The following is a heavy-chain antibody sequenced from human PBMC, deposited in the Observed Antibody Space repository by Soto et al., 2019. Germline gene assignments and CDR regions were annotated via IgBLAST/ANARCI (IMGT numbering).Heavy chain of an antibody. CDR2: INPKSGGT. CDR1: GYTFTGYF. J-gene: IGHJ4*02. D-gene: IGHD6-19*01. V-gene: IGHV1-2*02. CDR3: TKESSSGWSPFDS. Sequence: GASVKVSCKASGYTFTGYFIHWVRQAPGQGLEWMGWINPKSGGTSYAQNFQGRVTLTRDTSITTAYMEVNSLRSDDTAVYYCTKESSSGWSPFDSWGQGTLVTVSS.